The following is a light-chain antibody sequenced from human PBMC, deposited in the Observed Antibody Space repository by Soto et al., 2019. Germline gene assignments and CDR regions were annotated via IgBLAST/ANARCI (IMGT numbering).Light chain of an antibody. J-gene: IGLJ1*01. Sequence: SVLSQPPSASGTPGQRVTISCSGSSSNIGRNYIYWYQQLPGTAPKLLIYGNTQRPSGVPDRFSGSKSGTSVSLAISGLRSEDEADYYCAAWDDSLRGYVFGTGTKLTVL. CDR3: AAWDDSLRGYV. V-gene: IGLV1-47*02. CDR1: SSNIGRNY. CDR2: GNT.